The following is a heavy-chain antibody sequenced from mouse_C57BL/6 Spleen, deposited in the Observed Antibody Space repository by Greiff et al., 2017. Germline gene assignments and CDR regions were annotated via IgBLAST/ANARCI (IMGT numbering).Heavy chain of an antibody. Sequence: EVQLVESGGGLVKPGGSLKLSCAASGFTFSDYGMPWVRQAPEKGLEWVAYISSGSSTIYYADTVKGRFTISRDNAKNTLFLQMTSLRSEDTAMYYCARIGGYYVYFDVWGTGTTVTVSS. CDR3: ARIGGYYVYFDV. D-gene: IGHD2-3*01. J-gene: IGHJ1*03. V-gene: IGHV5-17*01. CDR1: GFTFSDYG. CDR2: ISSGSSTI.